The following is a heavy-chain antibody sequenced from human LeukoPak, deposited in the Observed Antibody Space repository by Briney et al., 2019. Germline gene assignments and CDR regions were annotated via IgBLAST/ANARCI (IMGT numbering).Heavy chain of an antibody. CDR3: ARFGPSWGYDGSGYIFDY. CDR1: GGSISSYY. V-gene: IGHV4-59*01. CDR2: IYYSGST. J-gene: IGHJ4*02. D-gene: IGHD3-22*01. Sequence: SETLSLTCTVSGGSISSYYWSWIRQPPGKGLEWIGYIYYSGSTNYNPSLKSRVTISVDTSKNQFSLKLSSVTAADTAVYYCARFGPSWGYDGSGYIFDYWGQGTLVTVSS.